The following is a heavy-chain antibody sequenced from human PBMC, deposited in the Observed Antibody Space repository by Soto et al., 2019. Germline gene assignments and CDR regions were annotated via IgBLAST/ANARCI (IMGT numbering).Heavy chain of an antibody. CDR1: GGTFSSYA. CDR2: IIPIFGTA. Sequence: GASVKVSCKASGGTFSSYAISWVRQAPGQGLEWMGGIIPIFGTANYAQKFQGRVTITADESTSTAYTELSSLRSEDTAVYYCARGLKRWLLSLAREQDAFDIWGQGTMVTVSS. J-gene: IGHJ3*02. V-gene: IGHV1-69*13. CDR3: ARGLKRWLLSLAREQDAFDI. D-gene: IGHD5-12*01.